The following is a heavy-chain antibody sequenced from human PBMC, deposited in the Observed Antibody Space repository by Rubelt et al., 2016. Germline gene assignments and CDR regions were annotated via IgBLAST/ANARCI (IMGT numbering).Heavy chain of an antibody. CDR2: IIPIFGTA. CDR3: ARDLVGVVITTHDAFDI. D-gene: IGHD3-22*01. V-gene: IGHV1-69*06. Sequence: QVQLVQSGAEVKKPGSSVKVSCKASGGTFSSYAISWVRQAPGQGLEWMGGIIPIFGTANYAQKFQGRGTSTADKSPSTAYMELSSLRAEDTAVYYCARDLVGVVITTHDAFDIWGQGTMVTVSS. J-gene: IGHJ3*02. CDR1: GGTFSSYA.